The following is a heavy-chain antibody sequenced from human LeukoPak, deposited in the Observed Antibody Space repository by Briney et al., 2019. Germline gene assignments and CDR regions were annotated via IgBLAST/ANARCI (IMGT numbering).Heavy chain of an antibody. V-gene: IGHV6-1*01. J-gene: IGHJ4*02. Sequence: SQTLSLTCAISGDNVSSNSVTWNWIRQSPSRGLEWLGRTYYRSTWYNDYAVSVRGRITVNPDTSKNQFSLHLNSVTPEDTAVYYCARDGLGGSYYDYWGQGTLVTVSS. CDR1: GDNVSSNSVT. D-gene: IGHD1-26*01. CDR3: ARDGLGGSYYDY. CDR2: TYYRSTWYN.